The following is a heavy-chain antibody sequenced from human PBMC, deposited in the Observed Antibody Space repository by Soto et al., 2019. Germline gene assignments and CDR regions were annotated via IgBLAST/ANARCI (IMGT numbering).Heavy chain of an antibody. J-gene: IGHJ6*02. V-gene: IGHV1-2*02. CDR1: GYTFTGYY. Sequence: ASVKVSCKASGYTFTGYYIHWVRQAPGQGLEWMAWINPNSGGTKFAQKFQDRISVTRDTSISTAYLELTSLTSDDTAVYYCARGFYGSDYYGMDVWGQGTTVTVSS. D-gene: IGHD3-10*01. CDR3: ARGFYGSDYYGMDV. CDR2: INPNSGGT.